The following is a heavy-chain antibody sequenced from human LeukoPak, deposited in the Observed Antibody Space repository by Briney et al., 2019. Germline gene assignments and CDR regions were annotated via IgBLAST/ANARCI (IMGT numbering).Heavy chain of an antibody. Sequence: GGSLRLSCAASGFTFSSYSMNWVRQAPGKGLEWVSSISSSSSYIYYADSVKGRFTISRDNAKNSLYLQMNSLRAEDTAVYYGARGGTLKTYYFDYWGQGTLVTVSS. J-gene: IGHJ4*02. CDR2: ISSSSSYI. CDR1: GFTFSSYS. D-gene: IGHD1-26*01. V-gene: IGHV3-21*01. CDR3: ARGGTLKTYYFDY.